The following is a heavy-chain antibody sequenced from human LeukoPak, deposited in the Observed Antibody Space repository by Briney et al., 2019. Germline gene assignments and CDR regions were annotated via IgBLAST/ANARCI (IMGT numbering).Heavy chain of an antibody. Sequence: ASVKVSCKASGGTFSSYAISWVRQAPGQGLEWMGGIIPIFGTANYAQKFQGRVTITADESTSTAYMELSSLRSEDTAVYYCARTCERGYSYGNDYWGQGTLVTVSS. V-gene: IGHV1-69*13. CDR1: GGTFSSYA. CDR3: ARTCERGYSYGNDY. CDR2: IIPIFGTA. D-gene: IGHD5-18*01. J-gene: IGHJ4*02.